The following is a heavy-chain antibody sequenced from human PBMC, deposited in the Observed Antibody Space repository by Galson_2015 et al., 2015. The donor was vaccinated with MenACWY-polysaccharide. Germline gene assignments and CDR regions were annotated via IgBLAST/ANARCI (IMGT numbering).Heavy chain of an antibody. V-gene: IGHV3-30-3*01. CDR1: GFTFNSYA. CDR2: ISYDETNK. J-gene: IGHJ6*02. CDR3: ARDYCSRTSCYGLDV. D-gene: IGHD2-2*01. Sequence: SLRLSCAASGFTFNSYAMHWVHQAPGKGPEWVAVISYDETNKYYADSVKGRFTISRDNSKNTLYLQMNSLRAEDAAVYYCARDYCSRTSCYGLDVWGQGTTVIVSS.